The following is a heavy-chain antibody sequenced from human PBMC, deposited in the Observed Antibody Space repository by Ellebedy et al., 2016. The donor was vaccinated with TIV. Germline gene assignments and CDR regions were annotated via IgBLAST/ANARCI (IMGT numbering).Heavy chain of an antibody. CDR1: GFNFSSYS. D-gene: IGHD2-2*01. CDR2: ISSSPNYI. J-gene: IGHJ4*02. V-gene: IGHV3-21*06. CDR3: ARSRYCSAISCILHFDS. Sequence: GGSLRLXCAVSGFNFSSYSMNWVRQAPGKGLEWVASISSSPNYIDYAESVKGRFAISRDNAKSSLYLQMNSLRAEDTAVYYCARSRYCSAISCILHFDSWGQGTLVTVSS.